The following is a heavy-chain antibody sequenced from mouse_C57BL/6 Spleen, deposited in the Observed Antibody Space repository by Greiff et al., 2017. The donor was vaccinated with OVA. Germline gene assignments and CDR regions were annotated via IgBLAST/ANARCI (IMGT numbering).Heavy chain of an antibody. Sequence: EVNVVESGGGLVKPGGSLKLSCAASGFTFSDYGMHWVRQAPEKGLEWVAYISSGSSNIYYADTVKGRFTISRDNAKNTLFLQMTSLRSEDTAMYYCARVFYALDYWGQGTTVTVSS. CDR2: ISSGSSNI. D-gene: IGHD6-2*01. CDR1: GFTFSDYG. V-gene: IGHV5-17*01. CDR3: ARVFYALDY. J-gene: IGHJ4*01.